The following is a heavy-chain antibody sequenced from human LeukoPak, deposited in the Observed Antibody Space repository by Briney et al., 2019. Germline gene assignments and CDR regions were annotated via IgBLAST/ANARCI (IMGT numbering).Heavy chain of an antibody. V-gene: IGHV3-72*01. CDR1: GFTFSDHY. D-gene: IGHD3-22*01. CDR2: TRNKANSYTK. Sequence: PGGSLRLSCAASGFTFSDHYMDWVRQAPGKGLEWVGRTRNKANSYTKEYSAPVKGRFTISRDDSKNSLYLQTNSLKTEDTAVYYCARAYDSSGYYYFFDYWGQGTLVTVSS. J-gene: IGHJ4*02. CDR3: ARAYDSSGYYYFFDY.